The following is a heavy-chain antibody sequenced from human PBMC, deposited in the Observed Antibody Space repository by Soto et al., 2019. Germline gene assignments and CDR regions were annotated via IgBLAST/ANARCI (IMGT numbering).Heavy chain of an antibody. D-gene: IGHD3-16*01. Sequence: EVQMVESGGGLVQPGGSLRLSCVASGFTFSSFSMHWVRQAPGKGLVWVSRINSDGSSTNYADFVEGRFTISRDNSKNTLNLHMKSLSCLETAVFYLVRIECLSGMKVRGQGTMVTV. V-gene: IGHV3-74*01. CDR3: VRIECLSGMKV. CDR1: GFTFSSFS. CDR2: INSDGSST. J-gene: IGHJ6*02.